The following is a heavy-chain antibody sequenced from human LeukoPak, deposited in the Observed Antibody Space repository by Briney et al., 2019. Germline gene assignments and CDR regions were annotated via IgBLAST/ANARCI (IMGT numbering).Heavy chain of an antibody. V-gene: IGHV3-9*01. CDR3: AKAMWMAFDY. CDR1: GFTFSNNW. CDR2: ISWNSGSI. D-gene: IGHD5-12*01. Sequence: PGGSLRLSCAASGFTFSNNWMHWVRQAPGKGLEWVSGISWNSGSIGYADSVKGRFTISRDNAKNSLYLQMNSLRAEDTALYYCAKAMWMAFDYWGQGTLVTVSS. J-gene: IGHJ4*02.